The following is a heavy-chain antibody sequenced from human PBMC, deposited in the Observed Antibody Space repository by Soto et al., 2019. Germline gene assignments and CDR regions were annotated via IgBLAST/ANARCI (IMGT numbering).Heavy chain of an antibody. V-gene: IGHV1-8*01. CDR2: MNPNTGNP. CDR1: GYTFTSYD. Sequence: QVQLVQSGAEVKKPGASVKVSCKASGYTFTSYDINWVRQAAGQGLEWVGWMNPNTGNPGYAQKFQGKVTMNRNTPLSAAYMELSSLRSEDTAGYYGAGGGLQYATHNCFGPWGQGTLVTVSS. CDR3: AGGGLQYATHNCFGP. J-gene: IGHJ5*02. D-gene: IGHD4-4*01.